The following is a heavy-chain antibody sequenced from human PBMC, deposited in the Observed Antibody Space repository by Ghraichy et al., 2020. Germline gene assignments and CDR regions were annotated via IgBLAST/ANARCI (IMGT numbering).Heavy chain of an antibody. D-gene: IGHD3-22*01. Sequence: GGSLRLSCAASGFTFSNYWMSWVRQAPGKGLEWVANMKQDGSEKYYVDSVEGRFTISRDNAKNSLYLQMNNLRAEDTAVDYCARDLYDSGSSDYWGQGTLVTVSS. CDR3: ARDLYDSGSSDY. V-gene: IGHV3-7*03. CDR1: GFTFSNYW. J-gene: IGHJ4*02. CDR2: MKQDGSEK.